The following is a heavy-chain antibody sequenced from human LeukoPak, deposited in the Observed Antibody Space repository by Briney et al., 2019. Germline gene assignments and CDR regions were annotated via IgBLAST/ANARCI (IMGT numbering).Heavy chain of an antibody. J-gene: IGHJ4*02. CDR1: GTSISNYY. V-gene: IGHV4-59*08. Sequence: SETLSLTCTVSGTSISNYYWSWIRQPPGKGLEWIGYIFYTGTTVSNPSLKSRLIMSVDMSKNQVSLNLISVTAVDTAVYYCARHSGDYGGLYDYWGQGALVTVSS. CDR3: ARHSGDYGGLYDY. D-gene: IGHD4-17*01. CDR2: IFYTGTT.